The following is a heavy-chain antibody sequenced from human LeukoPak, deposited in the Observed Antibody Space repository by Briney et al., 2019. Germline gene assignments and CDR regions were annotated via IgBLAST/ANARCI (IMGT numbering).Heavy chain of an antibody. V-gene: IGHV4-39*07. CDR3: ARVKGADFDY. CDR1: GGSISSSSYY. Sequence: SETLSLTCTVSGGSISSSSYYWGWIRQPPGKGLEWIGTIYYSGSTYYNPSLKSRVTISVDTSKNQFSLKLSSVTAADTAVYYCARVKGADFDYWGQGTLVTVSS. CDR2: IYYSGST. J-gene: IGHJ4*02. D-gene: IGHD4/OR15-4a*01.